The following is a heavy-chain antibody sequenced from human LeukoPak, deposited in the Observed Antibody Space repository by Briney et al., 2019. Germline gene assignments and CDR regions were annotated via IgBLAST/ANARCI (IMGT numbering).Heavy chain of an antibody. CDR2: IYTSGST. CDR1: GGSISSYY. D-gene: IGHD6-13*01. Sequence: PSGTLSLTCTVSGGSISSYYWSWLRQPAGKGLEWIGRIYTSGSTNYNPSLKSRVTMSVDPSKNQFSLKLSSVTAADTAVYYCARDGQQLMAFDYWGQGTLVTVSS. CDR3: ARDGQQLMAFDY. V-gene: IGHV4-4*07. J-gene: IGHJ4*02.